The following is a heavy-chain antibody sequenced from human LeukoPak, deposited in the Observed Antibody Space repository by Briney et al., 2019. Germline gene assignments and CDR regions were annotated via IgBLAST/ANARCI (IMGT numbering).Heavy chain of an antibody. V-gene: IGHV3-11*04. Sequence: PGGSLRLSCAASGFTFSDYYMSWIRQAPGNGLEWVSYISSSGSTIYYADSVKGRFTISRDNAKNSLYLQMNSLRAEDTAVYYCARGSGTNFWSGYYTGFDYWGQGTLVTVSS. CDR2: ISSSGSTI. CDR1: GFTFSDYY. D-gene: IGHD3-3*01. CDR3: ARGSGTNFWSGYYTGFDY. J-gene: IGHJ4*02.